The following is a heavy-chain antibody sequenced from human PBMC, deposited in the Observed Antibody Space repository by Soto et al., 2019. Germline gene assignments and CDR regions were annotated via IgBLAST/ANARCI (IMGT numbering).Heavy chain of an antibody. CDR3: ARPYSGYDFGAFDI. J-gene: IGHJ3*02. D-gene: IGHD5-12*01. V-gene: IGHV4-39*01. Sequence: SETLSLTCTVSGGSISSSSYYWGWIRQPPGKGLEWIGSIYYSGSTYYNPSLKSRVTISVDTSKNQFSLKLSSVTAADTAVYYCARPYSGYDFGAFDIWGQGTMVTVSS. CDR2: IYYSGST. CDR1: GGSISSSSYY.